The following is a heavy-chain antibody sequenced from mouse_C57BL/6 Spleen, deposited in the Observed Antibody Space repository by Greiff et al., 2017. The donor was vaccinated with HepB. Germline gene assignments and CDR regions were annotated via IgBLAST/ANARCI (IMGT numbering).Heavy chain of an antibody. CDR3: ARTGYSNNWDFDV. Sequence: VQLQQPGAELVRPGSSVKLSCKASGYTFTSYWMHWVKQRPIQGLEWIGNIDPSDSETHYNQKFKDKATLTVDKSSSTAYMQLSSLTAEDSAVYYCARTGYSNNWDFDVWGTGTTVTGAS. D-gene: IGHD2-5*01. J-gene: IGHJ1*03. CDR2: IDPSDSET. CDR1: GYTFTSYW. V-gene: IGHV1-52*01.